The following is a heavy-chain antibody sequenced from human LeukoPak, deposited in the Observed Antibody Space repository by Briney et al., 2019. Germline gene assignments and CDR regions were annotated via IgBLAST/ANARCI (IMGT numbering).Heavy chain of an antibody. V-gene: IGHV3-11*01. J-gene: IGHJ4*02. CDR1: GFTFSDYY. Sequence: GGSLRLSCAASGFTFSDYYMSWIRQAPGKGLEWVSSISSSGSTTYYADSVKGRFTISRDNSKNTLYLQMNSLRAEDTAVYYCAKFLPTHIVVANYYFDYWGQGTLVTVSS. CDR3: AKFLPTHIVVANYYFDY. D-gene: IGHD2-21*01. CDR2: ISSSGSTT.